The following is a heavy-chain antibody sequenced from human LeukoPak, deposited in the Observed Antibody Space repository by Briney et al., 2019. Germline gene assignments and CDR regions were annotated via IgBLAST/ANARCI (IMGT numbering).Heavy chain of an antibody. J-gene: IGHJ4*02. V-gene: IGHV3-11*01. D-gene: IGHD6-13*01. CDR1: GFSFSDHY. CDR3: ARDVGLAAAVDH. Sequence: NSGGSLRLSCAASGFSFSDHYMAWIRQAPGKGLEWLSYISDTGNTIYYADSVKGRFTISRDNAKNSLYLQMSSLRAEDTAVYYCARDVGLAAAVDHWGQGTLVTVSS. CDR2: ISDTGNTI.